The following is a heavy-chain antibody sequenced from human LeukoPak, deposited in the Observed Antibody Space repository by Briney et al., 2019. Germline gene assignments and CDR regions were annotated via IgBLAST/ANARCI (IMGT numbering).Heavy chain of an antibody. V-gene: IGHV3-30*02. CDR3: ARESGFAMACHYWFDP. J-gene: IGHJ5*02. D-gene: IGHD6-19*01. CDR2: IRNDGSNK. CDR1: GFTYSNYG. Sequence: GGSLRLSCAASGFTYSNYGMHCVRQAPGKGLEWVAYIRNDGSNKYYADSVEGRFTISRDNSKNTLSLQMNSLRLEDTAMYYCARESGFAMACHYWFDPGGEGTLVTVSS.